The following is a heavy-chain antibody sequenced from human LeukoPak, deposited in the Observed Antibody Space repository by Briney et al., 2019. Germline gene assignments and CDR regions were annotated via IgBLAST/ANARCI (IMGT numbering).Heavy chain of an antibody. D-gene: IGHD6-19*01. J-gene: IGHJ3*02. CDR3: ARLRQSGALDI. Sequence: SETLSLTCTVSGGSISSSSYYWGWIRQPPGKGLEWIGSIYYSGSTYYNPSLKSRVTISVDTSKNQFSLKLSSVTAADTAVYYCARLRQSGALDIWGQGTMVTVSS. CDR2: IYYSGST. CDR1: GGSISSSSYY. V-gene: IGHV4-39*01.